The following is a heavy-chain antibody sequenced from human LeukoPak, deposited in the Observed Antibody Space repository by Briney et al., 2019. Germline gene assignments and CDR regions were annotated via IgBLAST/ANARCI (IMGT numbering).Heavy chain of an antibody. CDR3: ARRGTGHGMDV. J-gene: IGHJ6*02. CDR2: INNDGSSA. Sequence: GGSLRLSCAASGFTFDDYAMHWVRQVPGKGLVWVSRINNDGSSASYVDSVKGRFTISRDNAKNTLFLQMNSLRAEDTAVYYCARRGTGHGMDVWGQGTTVIVSS. CDR1: GFTFDDYA. D-gene: IGHD1-1*01. V-gene: IGHV3-74*01.